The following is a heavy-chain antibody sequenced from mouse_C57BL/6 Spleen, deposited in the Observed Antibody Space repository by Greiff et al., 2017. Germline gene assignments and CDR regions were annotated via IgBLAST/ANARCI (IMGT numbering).Heavy chain of an antibody. V-gene: IGHV1-69*01. Sequence: QVQLQQPGAELVMPGASVKLSCKASGYTFTSYWMHWVKQRPGQGLEWIGEIDPSDSYTNYNQKFKGKSTLTVDKSSSTAYMQLSSLTSEDSAVYYCARGDWAWFAYWGQGTLVNVSA. D-gene: IGHD4-1*01. CDR3: ARGDWAWFAY. J-gene: IGHJ3*01. CDR2: IDPSDSYT. CDR1: GYTFTSYW.